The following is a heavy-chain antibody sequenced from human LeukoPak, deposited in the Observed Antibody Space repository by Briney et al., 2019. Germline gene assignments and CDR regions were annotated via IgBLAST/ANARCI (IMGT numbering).Heavy chain of an antibody. D-gene: IGHD3-16*02. CDR3: AKDRSNYDYVWGSYRFDY. V-gene: IGHV3-23*01. Sequence: GGSLRLSCAASGFTFSSYAMSWVRQAPGKGLEWVSAISGSGGSTYYADSVKGRFTISRDNSKNTLYLQMNSLRAEDTAVYYCAKDRSNYDYVWGSYRFDYWGQGTLVTVSS. J-gene: IGHJ4*02. CDR2: ISGSGGST. CDR1: GFTFSSYA.